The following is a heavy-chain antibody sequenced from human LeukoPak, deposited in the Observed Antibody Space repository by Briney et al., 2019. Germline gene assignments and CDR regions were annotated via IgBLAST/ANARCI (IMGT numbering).Heavy chain of an antibody. CDR3: AKDWSGRGGCYYDY. CDR2: ISYDGSNK. Sequence: GGSLRLSCAASGFTFSSYGMHWVRQAPGKGLEWVAVISYDGSNKYHADSVKGRFTISRDNSKNTLYLQMNSLRAEDTAVYYCAKDWSGRGGCYYDYWGQGTLVTVSS. J-gene: IGHJ4*02. CDR1: GFTFSSYG. V-gene: IGHV3-30*18. D-gene: IGHD3-3*01.